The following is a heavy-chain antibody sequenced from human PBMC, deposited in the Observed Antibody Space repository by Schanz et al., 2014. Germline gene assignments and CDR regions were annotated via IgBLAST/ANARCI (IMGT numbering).Heavy chain of an antibody. Sequence: QVQLVQSGGEVKTPGASVKVSCKASGYTFTRSGISWVRQAPGQGLEWMGWIGGSPGNTNIAQKIQGGGTMTTDTSKSTVYMELRSLTSDDSAVYYCARDRDQWDGNYLDYWGQGTLVTVSS. CDR2: IGGSPGNT. CDR1: GYTFTRSG. J-gene: IGHJ4*02. D-gene: IGHD1-26*01. CDR3: ARDRDQWDGNYLDY. V-gene: IGHV1-18*01.